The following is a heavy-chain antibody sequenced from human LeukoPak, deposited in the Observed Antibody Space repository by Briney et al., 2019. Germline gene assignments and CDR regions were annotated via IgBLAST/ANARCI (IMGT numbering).Heavy chain of an antibody. CDR2: IKEDGSEK. J-gene: IGHJ4*02. CDR3: ARVRGIAVAGTASIYFDY. D-gene: IGHD6-19*01. Sequence: PGGSLRLSCAASGLTFSSYWMSWVRQAPGKGLQWVANIKEDGSEKYYVDSVKGRFTISRDNAKNSLYLQMNSLRAEDTAVYYCARVRGIAVAGTASIYFDYWGQGTLVTVSS. CDR1: GLTFSSYW. V-gene: IGHV3-7*01.